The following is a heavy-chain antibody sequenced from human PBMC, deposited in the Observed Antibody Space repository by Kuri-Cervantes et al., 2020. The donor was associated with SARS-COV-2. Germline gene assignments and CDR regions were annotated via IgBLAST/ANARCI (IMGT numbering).Heavy chain of an antibody. Sequence: SETLSLTCTVSGGSISSSSYYWGWIRQPPGKGLEWIGSIYYSGSTYYNPSLKSRVTISVDTSKSQFSLKLSYVTAADTAVYYCARGGEMRLRKTGTVIDYWGQGTLVTVSS. J-gene: IGHJ4*02. CDR1: GGSISSSSYY. V-gene: IGHV4-39*01. CDR2: IYYSGST. CDR3: ARGGEMRLRKTGTVIDY. D-gene: IGHD1-1*01.